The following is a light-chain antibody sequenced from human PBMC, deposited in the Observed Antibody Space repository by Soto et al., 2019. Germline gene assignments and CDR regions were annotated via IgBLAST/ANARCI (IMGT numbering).Light chain of an antibody. CDR2: DVS. J-gene: IGLJ2*01. CDR1: SSDVGGYNF. V-gene: IGLV2-14*03. CDR3: SSYTSSSTLV. Sequence: QSALTQPASVAGSPGQSITISCAGTSSDVGGYNFVSWYQHHPGKVPKLMIYDVSNRPSGVSNRFSGSKSGNTASLTISGLQAEDEADYYCSSYTSSSTLVFGGGTKATVL.